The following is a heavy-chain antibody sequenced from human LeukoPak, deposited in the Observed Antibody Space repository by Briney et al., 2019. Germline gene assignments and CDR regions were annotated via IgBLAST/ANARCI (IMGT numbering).Heavy chain of an antibody. CDR2: ILYTGGS. V-gene: IGHV4-39*01. CDR3: TRRASGSGGTQAGMDV. CDR1: GGSIRSDFHY. Sequence: SETLSLTCTVSGGSIRSDFHYWDWIRQPPGKGLEWIGSILYTGGSWVRPSLKSRASISVDTSRNQFSLTLHSVNAIDTALYYCTRRASGSGGTQAGMDVWGQGTTVTVSS. D-gene: IGHD2-15*01. J-gene: IGHJ6*02.